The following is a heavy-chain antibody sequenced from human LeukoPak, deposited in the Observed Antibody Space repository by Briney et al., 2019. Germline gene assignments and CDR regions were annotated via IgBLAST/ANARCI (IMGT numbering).Heavy chain of an antibody. CDR3: ARDLGPMTTVTTWGY. CDR2: INPSGGST. V-gene: IGHV1-46*01. D-gene: IGHD4-11*01. J-gene: IGHJ4*02. Sequence: ASVKVSCKASGYTFTSYYMHWVRQAPGQGLEWMGIINPSGGSTSYAQKFQGRVTMTRDTSTSTVYMELSSLRSEDTAVYYCARDLGPMTTVTTWGYWGQGTLVTVSS. CDR1: GYTFTSYY.